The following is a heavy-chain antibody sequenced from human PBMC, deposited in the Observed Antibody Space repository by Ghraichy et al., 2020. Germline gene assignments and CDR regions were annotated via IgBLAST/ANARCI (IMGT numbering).Heavy chain of an antibody. Sequence: GGSLRLSCAASGFPFSSYAMSWVRQTPGKGLEWVSSISFSGANTYYAVSVKGRFTISRDNSKNTLYLQMNNLRADDTAVYYCAKAWGYCSAATCPSYNWFDPWGQGTLVTVSS. V-gene: IGHV3-23*01. CDR1: GFPFSSYA. J-gene: IGHJ5*02. D-gene: IGHD2-15*01. CDR3: AKAWGYCSAATCPSYNWFDP. CDR2: ISFSGANT.